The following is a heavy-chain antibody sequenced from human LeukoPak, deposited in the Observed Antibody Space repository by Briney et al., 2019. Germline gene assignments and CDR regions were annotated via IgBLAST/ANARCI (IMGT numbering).Heavy chain of an antibody. J-gene: IGHJ4*02. Sequence: GGSLRLSCAASGFTFSTYWMSWVRQAPGKGLEWVANIKQDGSEKYYVDSVKGRFTISRDNAKNSLYLQMNSLRAEDTAVYYCAREVGTCSGGTCYFRFGYWGQGTLVTVSS. CDR1: GFTFSTYW. CDR2: IKQDGSEK. V-gene: IGHV3-7*01. D-gene: IGHD2-15*01. CDR3: AREVGTCSGGTCYFRFGY.